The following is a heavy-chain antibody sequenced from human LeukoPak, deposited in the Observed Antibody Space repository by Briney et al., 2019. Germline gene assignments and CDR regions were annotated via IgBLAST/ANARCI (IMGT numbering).Heavy chain of an antibody. D-gene: IGHD2-8*01. Sequence: ASVKVSCKASGYTFTGYYMHWVRQAPGQGLEWMGRINPNSGGTNYAQKFQGRVTMTRDTSISTAYMELSRLRSDDTAVYYCANLGYCTNGVCSRVDYWGQGTLVTVSS. CDR1: GYTFTGYY. CDR2: INPNSGGT. J-gene: IGHJ4*02. V-gene: IGHV1-2*06. CDR3: ANLGYCTNGVCSRVDY.